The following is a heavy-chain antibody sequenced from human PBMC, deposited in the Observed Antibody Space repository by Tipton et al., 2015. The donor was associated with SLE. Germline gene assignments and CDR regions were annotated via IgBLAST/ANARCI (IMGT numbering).Heavy chain of an antibody. V-gene: IGHV4-59*13. Sequence: LRLSCTVSGGSISNYYCHWIRQSPGKGLEWIGYTYHSGMTNYNPSLKSRVTMSIETSKNQFSLKVTSVTAADTAVYFCAGHERWPHFDYWGQGTLVTVSS. D-gene: IGHD6-19*01. J-gene: IGHJ4*02. CDR3: AGHERWPHFDY. CDR2: TYHSGMT. CDR1: GGSISNYY.